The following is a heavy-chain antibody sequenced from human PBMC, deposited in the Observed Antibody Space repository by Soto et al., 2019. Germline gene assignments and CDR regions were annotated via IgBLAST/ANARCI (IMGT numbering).Heavy chain of an antibody. CDR2: INPSGGTT. D-gene: IGHD1-26*01. V-gene: IGHV1-46*01. CDR3: ARADKGGSY. CDR1: GYTFTSCY. J-gene: IGHJ4*02. Sequence: QVQLVQSGAEVKKPGASVKVSCKASGYTFTSCYMQRVRQAPGQGLEWMGIINPSGGTTNYAQKFQDRVTMTRDMSTSTVYMELSSLRSEDTAVYYCARADKGGSYWGQGTLVTVSS.